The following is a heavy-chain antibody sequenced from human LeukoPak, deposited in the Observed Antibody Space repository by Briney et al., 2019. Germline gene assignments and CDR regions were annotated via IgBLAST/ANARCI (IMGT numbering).Heavy chain of an antibody. CDR3: ARHSNDFWSGYYTFDY. CDR2: IYSGGST. Sequence: GGSLRLSCAASGFTVSSNYMSWVRQAPGKGLEWVTVIYSGGSTYYSVSVMGRFTISRDNSKNTLYPQMHSLRAENTAVYYCARHSNDFWSGYYTFDYWGQGNLVTVSS. D-gene: IGHD3-3*01. J-gene: IGHJ4*02. CDR1: GFTVSSNY. V-gene: IGHV3-53*01.